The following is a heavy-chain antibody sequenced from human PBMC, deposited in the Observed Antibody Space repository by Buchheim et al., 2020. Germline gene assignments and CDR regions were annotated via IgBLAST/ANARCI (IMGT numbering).Heavy chain of an antibody. Sequence: QVQLQESGPGLVKPSETLSLTCTVSGGSVSSGSYYWSWIRQPPGKGLEWIGYLYYSGSTNYNPSLKSRVTISVDTSKNQFSLKLSSVTAADTAVYYCARGTTVADWEYFQHWGQGTL. CDR2: LYYSGST. CDR1: GGSVSSGSYY. CDR3: ARGTTVADWEYFQH. V-gene: IGHV4-61*01. D-gene: IGHD4-23*01. J-gene: IGHJ1*01.